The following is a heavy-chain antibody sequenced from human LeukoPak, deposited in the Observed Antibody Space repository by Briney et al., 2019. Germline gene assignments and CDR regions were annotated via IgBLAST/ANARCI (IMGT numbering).Heavy chain of an antibody. V-gene: IGHV3-23*01. Sequence: GGSLRLSCAASGFTFSSFAMSWVRQAPGKGLEWVSGISDSGGYTYYADSVKGRFTISRDNSKNTLYLHMNSLRAEDTAVYYCAKLGNFASGSYSDWGQGTLVTVSS. CDR3: AKLGNFASGSYSD. CDR2: ISDSGGYT. CDR1: GFTFSSFA. D-gene: IGHD3-10*01. J-gene: IGHJ4*02.